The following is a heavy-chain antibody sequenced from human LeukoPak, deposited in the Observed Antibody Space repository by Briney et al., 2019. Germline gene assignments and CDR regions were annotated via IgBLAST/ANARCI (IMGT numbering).Heavy chain of an antibody. CDR3: ARGWTFTTPLGRVGGRSSRRGRYFDY. J-gene: IGHJ4*02. Sequence: GGSLRLSCAASGFTFSSYSMNWVRQAPGKGLEWVSYISSSSSTIYYADSVKGRFTISRNNAKNSLYLQMNSLRAEDTAVYYCARGWTFTTPLGRVGGRSSRRGRYFDYWGQGTLVTVSS. D-gene: IGHD6-19*01. V-gene: IGHV3-48*01. CDR1: GFTFSSYS. CDR2: ISSSSSTI.